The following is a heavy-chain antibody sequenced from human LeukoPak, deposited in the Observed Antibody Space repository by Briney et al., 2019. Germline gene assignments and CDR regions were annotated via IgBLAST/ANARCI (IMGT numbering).Heavy chain of an antibody. J-gene: IGHJ6*02. Sequence: GGSLRLSCAASGFTFDDYAMHWVRQAPGKGLEWVAGISWSSGNIGYADSVKGRFTISRDNAENTLYLQMNSLRAEDTAVYYCARDFGVTTVTTLLYYYYGMDVWGQGTTVTVSS. V-gene: IGHV3-9*01. CDR2: ISWSSGNI. D-gene: IGHD4-17*01. CDR1: GFTFDDYA. CDR3: ARDFGVTTVTTLLYYYYGMDV.